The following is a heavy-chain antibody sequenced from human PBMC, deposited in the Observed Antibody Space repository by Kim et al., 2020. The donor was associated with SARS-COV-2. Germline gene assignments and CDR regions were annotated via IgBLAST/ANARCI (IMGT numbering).Heavy chain of an antibody. J-gene: IGHJ6*02. CDR3: ARDTAMVWDYYGMDG. Sequence: GGSLRLSCAAPGFTFSSYGMHWVRQAPGKGLEWVAVIWYDGSNKYYADSVKGRFTISRDNSKNTLYLQMNSLRAEDTAVYYCARDTAMVWDYYGMDGWGQGTTVTASS. D-gene: IGHD5-18*01. V-gene: IGHV3-33*01. CDR2: IWYDGSNK. CDR1: GFTFSSYG.